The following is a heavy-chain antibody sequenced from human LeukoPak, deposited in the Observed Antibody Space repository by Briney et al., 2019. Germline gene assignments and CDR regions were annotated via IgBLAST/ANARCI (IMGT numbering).Heavy chain of an antibody. V-gene: IGHV4-39*01. D-gene: IGHD1-26*01. CDR2: IYYSGST. CDR1: GGSISSSSYY. Sequence: SETLSLTCTVSGGSISSSSYYWGWIRQPPGKGLEWIGSIYYSGSTYYNPSLKSRVTISVDTSKNQFSLKLSSVTVADTAVYYCARLGGSYYGLDYWGQGTLVTVSS. J-gene: IGHJ4*02. CDR3: ARLGGSYYGLDY.